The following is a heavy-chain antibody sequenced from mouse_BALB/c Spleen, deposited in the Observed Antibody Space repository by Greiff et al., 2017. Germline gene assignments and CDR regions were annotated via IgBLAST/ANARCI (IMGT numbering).Heavy chain of an antibody. CDR3: ARRDYGSLYAMDY. V-gene: IGHV1-82*01. D-gene: IGHD1-1*01. Sequence: VQLQQSGPELVKPGASVKISCKASGYAFSSSWMNWVKQRPGQGLEWIGRIYPGDGDTNYNGKFKGKATLTADKSSSTAYMQLSSLTSVDSAVYFCARRDYGSLYAMDYWGQGTSVTVSS. CDR1: GYAFSSSW. J-gene: IGHJ4*01. CDR2: IYPGDGDT.